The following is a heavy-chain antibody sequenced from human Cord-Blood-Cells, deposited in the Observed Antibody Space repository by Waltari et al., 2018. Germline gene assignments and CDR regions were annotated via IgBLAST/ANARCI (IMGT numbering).Heavy chain of an antibody. D-gene: IGHD4-17*01. Sequence: EVQLVESGGGLVKPGGSLRLSCAASGFTFSRYSMNWVRQAPGKGLKWVSSISSSSSYIYYAGSVKGRFTISRDNAKNSLYLQMNSLRAEDTAVYYCAREPDYGDYFDYWGQGTLVTVSS. CDR2: ISSSSSYI. J-gene: IGHJ4*02. CDR3: AREPDYGDYFDY. V-gene: IGHV3-21*01. CDR1: GFTFSRYS.